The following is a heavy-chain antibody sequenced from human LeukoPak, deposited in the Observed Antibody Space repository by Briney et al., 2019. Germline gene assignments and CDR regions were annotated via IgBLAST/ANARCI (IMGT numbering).Heavy chain of an antibody. D-gene: IGHD3-22*01. J-gene: IGHJ4*02. V-gene: IGHV1-69*04. CDR2: IIPILGIA. Sequence: SVKVSCKASGGTFSSYAISWVRQAPGQGLEWMGRIIPILGIANYAQKFQGRVTITADKSTSTAYMELSSLRSEDTAVYYCARDQSSMIADYWGQGTLVTVS. CDR3: ARDQSSMIADY. CDR1: GGTFSSYA.